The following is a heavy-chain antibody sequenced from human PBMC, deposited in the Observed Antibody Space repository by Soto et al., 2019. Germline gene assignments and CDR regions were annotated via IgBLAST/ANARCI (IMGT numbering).Heavy chain of an antibody. Sequence: QVQLVESGGGVVQPGGSLRLSCAASGFTFNNYAMHWVRQAPGKGLEWVAVISCDGNHTYYADSVKDRLTISRDNSRSTVYVQLSSLRPDDTAVYYGARARGEYRARGDNMGSDFLVHKWGQGTLVTVSS. CDR2: ISCDGNHT. CDR1: GFTFNNYA. CDR3: ARARGEYRARGDNMGSDFLVHK. V-gene: IGHV3-30-3*01. D-gene: IGHD5-12*01. J-gene: IGHJ4*02.